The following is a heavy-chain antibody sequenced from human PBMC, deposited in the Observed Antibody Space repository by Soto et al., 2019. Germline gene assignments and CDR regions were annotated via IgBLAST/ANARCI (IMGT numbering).Heavy chain of an antibody. J-gene: IGHJ5*02. V-gene: IGHV4-39*01. CDR3: ARTPSYDFWSGYNPNWFDP. D-gene: IGHD3-3*01. Sequence: SETLSLTCTVSGGSISSSSYYWGWIRQPPGKGREWIVSIYYSGSTYYNPSLKSRVTISVDTSKNQFSLKLNSVTAADTAVYYCARTPSYDFWSGYNPNWFDPWGQGTLVTVSS. CDR1: GGSISSSSYY. CDR2: IYYSGST.